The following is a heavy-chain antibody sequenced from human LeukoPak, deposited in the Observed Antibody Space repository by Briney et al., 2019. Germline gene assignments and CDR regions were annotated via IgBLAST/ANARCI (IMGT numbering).Heavy chain of an antibody. Sequence: SETLSLTCTVSGGSISSGSYYWSWIRQPAGKGLEWIGRIYTSGSTNYNPSLKRRVTISVDTSKNQFSLKLSPVTAADTAVYYCARETGYCSSTSCYNHDAFDIWGQGTMVTVSS. CDR3: ARETGYCSSTSCYNHDAFDI. CDR2: IYTSGST. CDR1: GGSISSGSYY. J-gene: IGHJ3*02. D-gene: IGHD2-2*02. V-gene: IGHV4-61*02.